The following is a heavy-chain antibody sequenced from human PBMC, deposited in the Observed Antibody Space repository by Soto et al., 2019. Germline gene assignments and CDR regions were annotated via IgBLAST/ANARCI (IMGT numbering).Heavy chain of an antibody. V-gene: IGHV3-7*05. D-gene: IGHD3-3*01. Sequence: EVQLVESGGGLVQPGGSLRLSCAASGFTFSSYWMSWVRQAPGKGLEWVANIKQDGSEKYYVDSVKGRFTISRDNAKNSLYLQMNSLRAEDTAVYYCARDRPPLKDFWSGYYGWYFNYWSQVTLVIVSS. CDR3: ARDRPPLKDFWSGYYGWYFNY. CDR1: GFTFSSYW. J-gene: IGHJ4*02. CDR2: IKQDGSEK.